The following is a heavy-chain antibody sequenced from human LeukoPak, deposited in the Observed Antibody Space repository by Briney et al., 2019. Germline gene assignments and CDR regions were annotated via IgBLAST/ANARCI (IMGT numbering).Heavy chain of an antibody. J-gene: IGHJ3*02. CDR3: ARGIAPDAFDI. CDR2: IHYSGIT. Sequence: SETLSLTCTVSDGSISSGSYYWGWIRQPPGKGLEWIANIHYSGITYYDPSLKSRVTISVDTSKNQFSLKLSSVTAADTAVYYCARGIAPDAFDIWGQGTMVTVSS. V-gene: IGHV4-39*07. CDR1: DGSISSGSYY. D-gene: IGHD2-21*01.